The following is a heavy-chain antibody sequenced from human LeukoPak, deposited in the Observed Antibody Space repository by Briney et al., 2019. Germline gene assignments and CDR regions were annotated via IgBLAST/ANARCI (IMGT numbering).Heavy chain of an antibody. V-gene: IGHV2-5*08. D-gene: IGHD5-24*01. J-gene: IGHJ4*02. CDR2: IYWDDDK. CDR1: GGSISSYYW. Sequence: TLSLTCTVSGGSISSYYWSWIRQPPGKALEWLALIYWDDDKRYSPSLKSRLTITKDTSKNQVVLTMTNMDPVDTATYYCAHVRDGYNYGDYWGQGTLVTVSS. CDR3: AHVRDGYNYGDY.